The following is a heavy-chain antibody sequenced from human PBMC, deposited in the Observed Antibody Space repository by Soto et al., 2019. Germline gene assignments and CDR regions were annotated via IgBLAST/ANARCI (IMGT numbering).Heavy chain of an antibody. Sequence: ASVKVSYKASGYTFTSYGISCGRQAPGQGLEWMGWISAYNGNTNYAQKLQGRGTMTTDTSTSTAYMELRSLRSDDTAVYYCERDRLLPWFATWGQGTLVTVSP. J-gene: IGHJ5*02. CDR1: GYTFTSYG. CDR2: ISAYNGNT. CDR3: ERDRLLPWFAT. D-gene: IGHD2-15*01. V-gene: IGHV1-18*01.